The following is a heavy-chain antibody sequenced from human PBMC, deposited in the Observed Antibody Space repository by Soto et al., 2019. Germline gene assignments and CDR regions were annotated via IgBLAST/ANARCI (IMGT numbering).Heavy chain of an antibody. D-gene: IGHD2-15*01. J-gene: IGHJ4*02. CDR2: ISYSGST. CDR1: GGSMSSYY. CDR3: ARADPDASVGY. V-gene: IGHV4-59*01. Sequence: SETLSLTCTVSGGSMSSYYWTWLRQSPGRGLEWIGYISYSGSTYYNPSLRSRVTISADTSKNQFSLRMNSMIAADTAVYYCARADPDASVGYWGQGTLVTVS.